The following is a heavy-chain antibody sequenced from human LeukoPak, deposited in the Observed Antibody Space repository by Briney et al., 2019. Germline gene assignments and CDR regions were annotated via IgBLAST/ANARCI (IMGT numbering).Heavy chain of an antibody. CDR3: ARRLTSSSWFYGMDV. CDR2: IHNGGST. CDR1: GGPLSRYY. D-gene: IGHD6-13*01. J-gene: IGHJ6*02. Sequence: SETLSLTCTVSGGPLSRYYWSWIRQPPGKGLEWIGWIGYIHNGGSTSYSPSLRSRLSISIDTSKNQISLMLNSVTAADTAVYFCARRLTSSSWFYGMDVWGQGTTVTVSS. V-gene: IGHV4-4*09.